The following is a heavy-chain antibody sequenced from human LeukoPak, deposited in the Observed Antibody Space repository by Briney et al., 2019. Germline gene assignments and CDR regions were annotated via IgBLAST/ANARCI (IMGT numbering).Heavy chain of an antibody. CDR2: IDDSGST. CDR3: ARRSLVVGGGTDV. D-gene: IGHD2-21*01. CDR1: GVSFSSYY. Sequence: KTSETLSLTCTVSGVSFSSYYWSWIRQSPVKGLEWIGYIDDSGSTNYNPSLKSRVTISLDTSKNQFSLKLTSVTAADTAVYYCARRSLVVGGGTDVWGQGTTVTVSS. V-gene: IGHV4-59*08. J-gene: IGHJ6*02.